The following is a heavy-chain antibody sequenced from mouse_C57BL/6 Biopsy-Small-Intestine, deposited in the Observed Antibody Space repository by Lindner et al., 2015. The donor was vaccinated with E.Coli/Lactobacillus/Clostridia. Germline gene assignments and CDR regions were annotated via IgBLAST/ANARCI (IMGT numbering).Heavy chain of an antibody. CDR1: GYTFTGYY. CDR2: INPNSGGT. V-gene: IGHV1-53*01. Sequence: SVKVSCKASGYTFTGYYMHWARQAPGQGLEWMGWINPNSGGTNYAQKFQGRVTMTRDTSISTAYMELSRLRSDDTAVYYCARGFREVRGVIDYWGQGTLVTVSS. D-gene: IGHD3-1*01. CDR3: ARGFREVRGVIDY. J-gene: IGHJ4*01.